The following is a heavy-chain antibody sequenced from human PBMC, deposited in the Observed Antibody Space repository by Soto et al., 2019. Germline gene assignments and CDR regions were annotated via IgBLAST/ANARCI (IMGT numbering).Heavy chain of an antibody. CDR2: IYYSGST. CDR3: ARGIPLRFLEWHLGLFAL. CDR1: GGSISSGDYY. Sequence: TPSITCTVSGGSISSGDYYWSWIRQPPGKGLEWIGYIYYSGSTYYNPSLKSRVTISVDTSKNQFSLKLSSVTAADTAVYYCARGIPLRFLEWHLGLFALRGQRTLVIVSS. J-gene: IGHJ1*01. D-gene: IGHD3-3*01. V-gene: IGHV4-30-4*01.